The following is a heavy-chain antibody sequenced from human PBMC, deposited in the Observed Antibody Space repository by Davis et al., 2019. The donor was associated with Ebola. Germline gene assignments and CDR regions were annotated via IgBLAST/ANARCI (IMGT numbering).Heavy chain of an antibody. CDR3: ARGRTGSYRPRLDY. V-gene: IGHV4-34*01. CDR1: GGSFSGYY. CDR2: INHSGST. J-gene: IGHJ4*02. Sequence: MPGGSLRLSCAVYGGSFSGYYWSWIRQPPGKGLEWIGEINHSGSTNYNPSLKSRVTISVDTSKNQFSLKLSSVTAADTAVYFCARGRTGSYRPRLDYWGQGTLVTVSS. D-gene: IGHD3-10*01.